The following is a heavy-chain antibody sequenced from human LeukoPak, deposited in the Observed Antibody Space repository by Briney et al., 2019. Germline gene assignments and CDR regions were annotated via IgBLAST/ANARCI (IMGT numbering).Heavy chain of an antibody. V-gene: IGHV3-23*01. CDR3: AKVRDTRDWYKDAFDI. D-gene: IGHD6-19*01. Sequence: GGSLRLSCAASGFPFTSYAMSWVRQTPGEGLEWVSAITGTGGSTYYAASVKGRFTVSRDNSKNTLYLQMSSLRAEDTAMYYCAKVRDTRDWYKDAFDIWGQGTRVTVSS. CDR1: GFPFTSYA. CDR2: ITGTGGST. J-gene: IGHJ3*02.